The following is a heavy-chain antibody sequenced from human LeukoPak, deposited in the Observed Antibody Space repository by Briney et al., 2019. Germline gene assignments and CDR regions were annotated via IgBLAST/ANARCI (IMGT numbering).Heavy chain of an antibody. CDR3: ARFRDAFDI. V-gene: IGHV1-2*02. D-gene: IGHD3-10*01. CDR2: INPNSGDT. Sequence: ASVKVSCKTSGYTFTGYYIHWVRQAPGQGLEWMGWINPNSGDTNYAQNFQGRVTMTRDTSISTAYMEVSRLGSDDTAVYYCARFRDAFDIWGQGTMVTVSS. J-gene: IGHJ3*02. CDR1: GYTFTGYY.